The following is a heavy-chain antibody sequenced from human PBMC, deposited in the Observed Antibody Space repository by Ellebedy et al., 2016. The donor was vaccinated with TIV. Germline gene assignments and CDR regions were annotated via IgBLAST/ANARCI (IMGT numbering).Heavy chain of an antibody. D-gene: IGHD3-3*01. CDR1: GGSISSYY. V-gene: IGHV4-59*01. Sequence: SETLSLXXTVSGGSISSYYWSWIRQPPVKGLEWIGYIYYSGSTNYNPSLKSRVTISVDTSKNQFSLKLSSVTAADTAVYYCARGSYDFWSGSEDYYYYGMDVWGQGTTVTVSS. CDR2: IYYSGST. J-gene: IGHJ6*02. CDR3: ARGSYDFWSGSEDYYYYGMDV.